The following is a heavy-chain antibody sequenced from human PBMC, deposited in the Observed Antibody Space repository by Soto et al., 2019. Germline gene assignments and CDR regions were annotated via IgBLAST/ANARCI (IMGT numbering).Heavy chain of an antibody. J-gene: IGHJ4*02. CDR1: GFTFTSSA. D-gene: IGHD5-12*01. CDR3: AADLGSLVATISDY. V-gene: IGHV1-58*01. Sequence: GASVKVSCKASGFTFTSSAVQWVRQARGQRLEWIGWIVVGSGNTNYAQKFQERVTITRDMSTSTAYMELSSLRSEDTAVYYCAADLGSLVATISDYWGQGTLVTVSS. CDR2: IVVGSGNT.